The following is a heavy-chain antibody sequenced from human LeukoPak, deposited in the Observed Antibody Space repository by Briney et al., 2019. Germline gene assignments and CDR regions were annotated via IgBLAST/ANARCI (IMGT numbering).Heavy chain of an antibody. CDR3: ARDQGDYYYGMDV. D-gene: IGHD3-10*01. J-gene: IGHJ6*02. CDR2: TSYDGSKK. CDR1: GFTFITYA. V-gene: IGHV3-30-3*01. Sequence: GGSLRLSCAASGFTFITYAMHWVRQAPGKGLEWVAVTSYDGSKKYYADSVKGRFTIPRDNSKNTLYLQMNSLRAEDTAVYYCARDQGDYYYGMDVWGQGTTVTVSS.